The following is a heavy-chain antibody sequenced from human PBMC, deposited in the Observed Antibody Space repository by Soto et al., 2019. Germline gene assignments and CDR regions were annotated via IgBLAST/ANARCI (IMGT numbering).Heavy chain of an antibody. J-gene: IGHJ6*03. D-gene: IGHD3-9*01. CDR1: GFTFSRFN. V-gene: IGHV3-21*01. CDR3: ARIIRYFEENTNYYMDV. CDR2: ISYSSSYI. Sequence: GGSLRLSCAASGFTFSRFNMNWVRQAPGKGLEWVSFISYSSSYIKYADSVKGRFTISRDNAKNSLYLQMSSLRAEDTAVYYCARIIRYFEENTNYYMDVWGKGTTVTVSS.